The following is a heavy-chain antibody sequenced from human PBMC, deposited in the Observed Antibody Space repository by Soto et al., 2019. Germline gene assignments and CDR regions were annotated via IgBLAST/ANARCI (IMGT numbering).Heavy chain of an antibody. D-gene: IGHD3-3*01. CDR1: GYTFTSYG. Sequence: GASVKVSCKASGYTFTSYGISWVRQAPGQGLEWMGWISAYNGNTNYAQKLQGRVTMTTDTSTSTAYMELRSLRSDDTAVYYCARDPLGRYDFWSGYPNKYYFDYWGQGTLVTVSS. CDR3: ARDPLGRYDFWSGYPNKYYFDY. CDR2: ISAYNGNT. J-gene: IGHJ4*02. V-gene: IGHV1-18*01.